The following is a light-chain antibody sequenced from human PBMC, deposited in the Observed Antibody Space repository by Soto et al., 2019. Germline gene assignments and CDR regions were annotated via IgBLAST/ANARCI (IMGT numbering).Light chain of an antibody. CDR2: GAS. J-gene: IGKJ3*01. V-gene: IGKV3-20*01. CDR1: QSVSSNY. Sequence: EIVLTQSPGTLSFSPGERATLTCRASQSVSSNYLAWYQQKPGQAPRLLIYGASSRATGIPDRFSGSGSGTDFTLTISRLEPEDFAVYYCQQYGNSPFTFGRGTKVGIK. CDR3: QQYGNSPFT.